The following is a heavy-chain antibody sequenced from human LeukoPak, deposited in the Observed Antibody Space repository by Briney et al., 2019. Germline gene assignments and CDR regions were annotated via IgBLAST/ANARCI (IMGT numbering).Heavy chain of an antibody. CDR3: AREEANTRIHFDY. CDR1: GYTFTGYY. V-gene: IGHV1-2*02. Sequence: GASVKVSCKASGYTFTGYYIHWVRQAPGQGLEWMGYINPNSGYTNYAQKFQDRVTVTRDTSISTAYMELSRLRSDDTAVYYCAREEANTRIHFDYRGQGTLVTVSS. D-gene: IGHD3-22*01. CDR2: INPNSGYT. J-gene: IGHJ4*02.